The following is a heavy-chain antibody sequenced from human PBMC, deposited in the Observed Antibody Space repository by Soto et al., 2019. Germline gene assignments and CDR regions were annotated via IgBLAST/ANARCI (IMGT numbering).Heavy chain of an antibody. J-gene: IGHJ5*02. CDR1: GGSISSGDYY. CDR2: IYYSGST. V-gene: IGHV4-30-4*01. CDR3: AREGILTGYPKP. D-gene: IGHD3-9*01. Sequence: SETLSLTCTVSGGSISSGDYYWSWIRQPPGKGLEWIGYIYYSGSTYYNPSLKSRVTISVDTSKNQFSLKLSSVTAADTAVYYCAREGILTGYPKPWGQGTLVTVSS.